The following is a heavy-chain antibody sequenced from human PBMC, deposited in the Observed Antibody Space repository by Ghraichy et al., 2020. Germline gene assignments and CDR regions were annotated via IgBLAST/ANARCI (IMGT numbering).Heavy chain of an antibody. CDR2: ICGRSDCK. Sequence: LSLTCAASGFIFNNYVMTWVRQAPGKGLEWVSSICGRSDCKNYADSVRGRFTISRDNSKDTLFLQMHSLSADDTAVYYCSKGRGPGTLDFFDPWGQGTLVTVSS. V-gene: IGHV3-23*01. CDR3: SKGRGPGTLDFFDP. CDR1: GFIFNNYV. J-gene: IGHJ5*02. D-gene: IGHD1-1*01.